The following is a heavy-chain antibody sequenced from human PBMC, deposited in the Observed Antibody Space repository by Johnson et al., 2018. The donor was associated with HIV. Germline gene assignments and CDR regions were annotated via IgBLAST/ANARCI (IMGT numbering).Heavy chain of an antibody. CDR2: IGTAGDT. CDR3: ARGGASGAFDI. Sequence: VQLVESGGGLVQPGGSLRLSCAASGFTFSTYDMHWVRQTTGKRLEWVSAIGTAGDTYYPGSVEGRFTISRENAKNSLYLQMGSLRAEDMAVYYCARGGASGAFDIWGQGTMVTVSS. CDR1: GFTFSTYD. D-gene: IGHD1-26*01. V-gene: IGHV3-13*01. J-gene: IGHJ3*02.